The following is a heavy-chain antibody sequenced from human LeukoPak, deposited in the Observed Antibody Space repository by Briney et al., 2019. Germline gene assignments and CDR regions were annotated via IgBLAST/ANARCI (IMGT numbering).Heavy chain of an antibody. Sequence: PGGSLRLSCAASGFTFSNYGMHWVRQAPGKGLEWVAGISYDGSNKYYADSVKGRFTISRDNSKNTLYLQMNSLRAEDTAVYYCAKGTIVVVPAAQPDYWGQGTLVTVSS. CDR1: GFTFSNYG. CDR2: ISYDGSNK. CDR3: AKGTIVVVPAAQPDY. J-gene: IGHJ4*02. V-gene: IGHV3-30*18. D-gene: IGHD2-2*01.